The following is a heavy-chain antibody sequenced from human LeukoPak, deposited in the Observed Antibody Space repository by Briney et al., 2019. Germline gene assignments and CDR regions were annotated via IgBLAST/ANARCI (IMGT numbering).Heavy chain of an antibody. CDR1: GGSISSSSYY. V-gene: IGHV4-39*07. CDR3: ASINYDFWSGPNWFDP. Sequence: VKPSETLSLTCTVSGGSISSSSYYWGWIRQPPGKGLEWIGSIYYSGSTYYNPSLKSRVTISVDTSKNQFSLKLSSVTAADTAVYYCASINYDFWSGPNWFDPWGQGTLVTVSS. D-gene: IGHD3-3*01. CDR2: IYYSGST. J-gene: IGHJ5*02.